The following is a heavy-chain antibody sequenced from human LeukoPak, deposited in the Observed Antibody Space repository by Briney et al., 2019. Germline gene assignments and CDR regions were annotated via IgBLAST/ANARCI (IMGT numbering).Heavy chain of an antibody. V-gene: IGHV3-74*01. CDR3: ARDPRNVGLAP. CDR1: GFTFSSYS. D-gene: IGHD2-15*01. Sequence: GGSLRLSCAASGFTFSSYSMNWVRQAPGKGLMYISRNNGDGSTTNYADVVKGRFTMSRDNVKNTLYLQMNSLRVEDTAVYYCARDPRNVGLAPWGQGTLVTVSS. J-gene: IGHJ5*02. CDR2: NNGDGSTT.